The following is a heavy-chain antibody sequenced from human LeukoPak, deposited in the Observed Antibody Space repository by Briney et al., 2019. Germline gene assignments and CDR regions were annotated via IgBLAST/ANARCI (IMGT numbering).Heavy chain of an antibody. J-gene: IGHJ4*02. CDR2: MDSSGSSV. D-gene: IGHD4/OR15-4a*01. CDR1: GFTFSSYS. V-gene: IGHV3-48*01. CDR3: ARRAGAYSHPYDY. Sequence: GGSLRLSCAASGFTFSSYSMNWIRQAPGKGLEWVSYMDSSGSSVHYADSVKGRFTISRDNSKNTLYLQMNSLRAEDTAVYYCARRAGAYSHPYDYWGQGTLVTVSS.